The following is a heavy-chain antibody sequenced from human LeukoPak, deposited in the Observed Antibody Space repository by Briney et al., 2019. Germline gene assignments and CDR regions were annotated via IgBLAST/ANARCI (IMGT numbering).Heavy chain of an antibody. CDR3: ARDSVLGYCSSSSCYLGVY. J-gene: IGHJ4*02. V-gene: IGHV1-18*01. CDR1: GYTFTNYG. D-gene: IGHD2-15*01. Sequence: ASVKVSCKASGYTFTNYGMNWVRQAPGQGLEWMGWISAYNGNTNYAQKFQGRVTMTTDTSTSTAYMELRSLRSDDTAVYYCARDSVLGYCSSSSCYLGVYWGQGTLVTVSS. CDR2: ISAYNGNT.